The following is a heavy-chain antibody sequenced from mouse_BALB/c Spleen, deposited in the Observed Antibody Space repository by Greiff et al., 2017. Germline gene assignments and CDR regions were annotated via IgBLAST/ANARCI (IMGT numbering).Heavy chain of an antibody. CDR3: ARSGYGGGELLYYAMDY. CDR1: GYSITSDYA. Sequence: EVHLVESGPGLVKPSQSLSLTCTVTGYSITSDYAWNWIRQFPGNKLEWMGYISYSGSTSYNPSLKSRISITRDTSKNQFFLQLNSVTTEDTATYYWARSGYGGGELLYYAMDYWGQGTSVTVSS. V-gene: IGHV3-2*02. CDR2: ISYSGST. J-gene: IGHJ4*01. D-gene: IGHD3-1*01.